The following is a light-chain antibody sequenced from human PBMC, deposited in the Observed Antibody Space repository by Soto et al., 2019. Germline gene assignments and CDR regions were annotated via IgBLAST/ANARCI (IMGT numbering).Light chain of an antibody. CDR2: DVS. J-gene: IGLJ3*02. CDR3: CSYAGSYPWV. V-gene: IGLV2-11*01. CDR1: SSDVGGYNY. Sequence: QSALTQPRSVSGSPGQSVTISCTGTSSDVGGYNYVSWYQQHPGKAPKLMIYDVSKRPSGVPDRFSGSKSGNTASLTISGLQADDDAAYYCCSYAGSYPWVFGGGTKLTAL.